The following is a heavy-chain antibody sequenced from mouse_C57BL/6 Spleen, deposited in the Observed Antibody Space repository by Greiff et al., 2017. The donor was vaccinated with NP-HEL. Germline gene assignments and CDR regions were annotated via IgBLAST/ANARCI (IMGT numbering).Heavy chain of an antibody. J-gene: IGHJ4*01. CDR3: ARWGPCDGAMDY. Sequence: EVMLVESGGGLVKPGGSLKLSCAASGFTFSSYGMSWVRQTPDKRLEWVATISSGGSYTYYPDSVKGRFTISRDNARNTLYLQMNSLKSEDTAMYYCARWGPCDGAMDYWGQGTSVTVSS. CDR2: ISSGGSYT. CDR1: GFTFSSYG. V-gene: IGHV5-6*03.